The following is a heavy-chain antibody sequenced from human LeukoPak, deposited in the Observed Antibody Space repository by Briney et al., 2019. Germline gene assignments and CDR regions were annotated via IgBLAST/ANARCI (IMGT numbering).Heavy chain of an antibody. V-gene: IGHV4-39*07. CDR2: IYYSGST. D-gene: IGHD6-6*01. J-gene: IGHJ5*02. CDR3: VRDSDASSGDWLDP. CDR1: GGSISSSRYY. Sequence: SETLSLTCTVSGGSISSSRYYWGWVRQPPGKGLEWIGSIYYSGSTYYNPSVKSRFTISIDTSKNQFSLKLSSVTAADTAVYYCVRDSDASSGDWLDPWGQGTLVTVSS.